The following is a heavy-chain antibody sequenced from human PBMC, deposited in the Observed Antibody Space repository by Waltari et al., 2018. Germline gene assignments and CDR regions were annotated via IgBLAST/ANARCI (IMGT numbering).Heavy chain of an antibody. V-gene: IGHV3-53*01. CDR3: ARATYYYDSSGYWAWGWFDP. J-gene: IGHJ5*02. CDR2: IYSGGST. CDR1: GLTVSSNY. D-gene: IGHD3-22*01. Sequence: EVQLVESGGGLIQPGGSLRLSCAASGLTVSSNYMSWVRQAPGQGLEWVSVIYSGGSTYYADSVKGRFTISRDNSKNTLYLQMNSLRAEDTAVYYCARATYYYDSSGYWAWGWFDPWGQGTLVTVSS.